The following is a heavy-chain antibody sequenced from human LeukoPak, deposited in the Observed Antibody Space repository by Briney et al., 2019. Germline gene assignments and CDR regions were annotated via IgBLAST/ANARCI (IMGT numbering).Heavy chain of an antibody. Sequence: GGSLRLSCAASGLTFDEHGMTWVRQAPGKGLEWVSGINWSGSSKGYADSVKGRFTISRDNAKNSLYLQMNSLRAEDTAVYYCAKDTGSGYDYFSYYFDYWGQGTLVTVSS. J-gene: IGHJ4*02. D-gene: IGHD5-12*01. V-gene: IGHV3-20*04. CDR1: GLTFDEHG. CDR2: INWSGSSK. CDR3: AKDTGSGYDYFSYYFDY.